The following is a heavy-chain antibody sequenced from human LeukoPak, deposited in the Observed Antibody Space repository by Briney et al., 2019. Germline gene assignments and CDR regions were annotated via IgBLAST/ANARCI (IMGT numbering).Heavy chain of an antibody. CDR3: ARKRSSSWLTDYVDY. V-gene: IGHV4-59*01. Sequence: SETLSLTCTVSGGSISSYYWSWIRQPPGKGLEWIGYIYYSGSTNYNPSLKSRVTISVDTSKNQFPLKLSSVTAADTAVYYCARKRSSSWLTDYVDYWGQGTLVTVSS. J-gene: IGHJ4*02. CDR1: GGSISSYY. CDR2: IYYSGST. D-gene: IGHD6-6*01.